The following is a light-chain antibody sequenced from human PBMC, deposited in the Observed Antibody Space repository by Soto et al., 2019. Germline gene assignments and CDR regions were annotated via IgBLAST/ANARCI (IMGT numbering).Light chain of an antibody. CDR1: QSISDW. J-gene: IGKJ4*01. Sequence: DIQMTQSPSTLSASVGDRVSISCRASQSISDWLAWYQQKPGKAPKLLIYRASKLDRGVPSRFSGSGSETEFTLTISSLQPDDFATYYCQHYKSYPFTFGGGTKVQV. V-gene: IGKV1-5*03. CDR2: RAS. CDR3: QHYKSYPFT.